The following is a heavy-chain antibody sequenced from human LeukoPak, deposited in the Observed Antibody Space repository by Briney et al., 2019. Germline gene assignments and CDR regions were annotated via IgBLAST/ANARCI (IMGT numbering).Heavy chain of an antibody. D-gene: IGHD3-22*01. CDR3: TRDLYYYESRRDPFDI. J-gene: IGHJ3*02. CDR1: GGSINTYY. CDR2: VYAGGTT. V-gene: IGHV4-4*07. Sequence: PSETLSLTCTVSGGSINTYYWSWIRQPAGKGLEWIGRVYAGGTTTYNPSLKSRVTMSVDTSKNQFSLGLSSVTAADTAVYYCTRDLYYYESRRDPFDIWGPGTMVTVSS.